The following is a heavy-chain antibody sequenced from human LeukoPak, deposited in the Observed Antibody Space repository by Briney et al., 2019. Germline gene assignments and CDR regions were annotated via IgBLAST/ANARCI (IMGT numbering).Heavy chain of an antibody. V-gene: IGHV1-69*01. CDR1: GGTFSSYA. D-gene: IGHD6-13*01. CDR2: IIPIFGTA. Sequence: SVKVSCKASGGTFSSYAISWVRQAPGQGLEWMGGIIPIFGTANYAQKFQGRVTITADESTSTAYMQLSSLRSEDTAVYYCARDRGDWQHLVLDYWGQGTLVTVSS. J-gene: IGHJ4*02. CDR3: ARDRGDWQHLVLDY.